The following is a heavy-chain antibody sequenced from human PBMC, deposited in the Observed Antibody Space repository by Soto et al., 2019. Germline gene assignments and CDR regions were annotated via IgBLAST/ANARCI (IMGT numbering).Heavy chain of an antibody. D-gene: IGHD6-13*01. Sequence: ASVKVSCKASGYTFTSYGISWVRQAPGQGLEWMGWISAYNGNTNYAQKLQGRVTMTTDTSTSTAYMELRSLRSDDTAVSYRARTRPPFSWQQLFTKWFDPWGQGTLVRVSS. CDR1: GYTFTSYG. CDR2: ISAYNGNT. J-gene: IGHJ5*02. CDR3: ARTRPPFSWQQLFTKWFDP. V-gene: IGHV1-18*01.